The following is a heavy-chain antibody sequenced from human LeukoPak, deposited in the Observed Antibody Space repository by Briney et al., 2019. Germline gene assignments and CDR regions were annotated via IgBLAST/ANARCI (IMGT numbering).Heavy chain of an antibody. D-gene: IGHD1-26*01. CDR2: IYHSGST. Sequence: SETLSLTCTASGASITRGGYYWSWVRQHPGKGPEWFGHIYHSGSTYYNASLRSRLTISVDTSKNQFSLNLSSLTAADAAVYYCARVPMGASYYYMDVWGKGTTVTVSS. CDR3: ARVPMGASYYYMDV. V-gene: IGHV4-31*03. J-gene: IGHJ6*03. CDR1: GASITRGGYY.